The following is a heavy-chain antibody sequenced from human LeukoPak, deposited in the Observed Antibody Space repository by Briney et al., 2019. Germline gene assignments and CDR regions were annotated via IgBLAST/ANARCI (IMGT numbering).Heavy chain of an antibody. J-gene: IGHJ4*02. D-gene: IGHD6-19*01. V-gene: IGHV3-23*01. Sequence: GGSLRLSCAASGFSFSSYAMSWVRQAPGKGLEWVSSISGSGDNTYYAESVKGRFTISRDNAKNTLFLQMNSLRAEDTAVFYCAKRSGYTTGWFFDFWGQGTPVTVSS. CDR1: GFSFSSYA. CDR2: ISGSGDNT. CDR3: AKRSGYTTGWFFDF.